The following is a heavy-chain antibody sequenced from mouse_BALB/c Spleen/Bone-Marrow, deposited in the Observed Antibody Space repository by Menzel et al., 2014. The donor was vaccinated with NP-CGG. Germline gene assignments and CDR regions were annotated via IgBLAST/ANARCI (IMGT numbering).Heavy chain of an antibody. CDR2: IDPANGNT. J-gene: IGHJ4*01. V-gene: IGHV14-3*02. CDR1: GFNIKDTY. Sequence: VTLKVCGAELVKPGASVKLSCTASGFNIKDTYMHWVKQRPEQGPEWIGRIDPANGNTKYDPKFQGKATITADTSSNTAYLQLSSLTSEDTAVYYCARWEYYAMDYWGQGTSVTVSS. CDR3: ARWEYYAMDY. D-gene: IGHD4-1*01.